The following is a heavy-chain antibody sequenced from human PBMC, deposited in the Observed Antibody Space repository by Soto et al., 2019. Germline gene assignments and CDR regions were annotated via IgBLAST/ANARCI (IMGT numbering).Heavy chain of an antibody. V-gene: IGHV1-8*01. CDR1: GYTSTSYD. D-gene: IGHD5-18*01. CDR3: ASGSQEVQRPYYMDV. J-gene: IGHJ6*03. CDR2: MNPNSGNT. Sequence: GASVKVSCKASGYTSTSYDINWVRQATGQGLEWMGWMNPNSGNTGYAQKFQGRVTMTRNTSISTAYMELSSLRSEDTAVYYCASGSQEVQRPYYMDVWGKGTTVTVSS.